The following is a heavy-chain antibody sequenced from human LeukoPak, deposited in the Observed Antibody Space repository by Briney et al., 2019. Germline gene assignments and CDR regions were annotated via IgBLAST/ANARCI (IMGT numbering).Heavy chain of an antibody. J-gene: IGHJ5*02. Sequence: PGGSLRLSCAASGFTFRMSDMAWVRQAPGRGLEWVSSIRRTGYPTFYADSVKGRFTISRDNAKNSLYLQVSSLRAEDTAVYYCARGITFNPSTPHNWFDPWGQGTLVTVSS. CDR3: ARGITFNPSTPHNWFDP. CDR2: IRRTGYPT. D-gene: IGHD1-14*01. V-gene: IGHV3-23*01. CDR1: GFTFRMSD.